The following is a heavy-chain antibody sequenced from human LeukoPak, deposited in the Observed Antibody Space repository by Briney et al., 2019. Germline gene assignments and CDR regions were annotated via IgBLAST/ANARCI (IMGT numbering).Heavy chain of an antibody. V-gene: IGHV3-74*01. D-gene: IGHD2-15*01. CDR2: INSDGSST. J-gene: IGHJ4*02. Sequence: GVPLTLSCTVCRFTFSSYWMHWLRHARGRGVVWVSCINSDGSSTSYVGSVKVRFTICRVNDKNSLYLQMQSLRAEDTAVYYCESRSLGSYFSFVDYWGQGTLVTVSS. CDR1: RFTFSSYW. CDR3: ESRSLGSYFSFVDY.